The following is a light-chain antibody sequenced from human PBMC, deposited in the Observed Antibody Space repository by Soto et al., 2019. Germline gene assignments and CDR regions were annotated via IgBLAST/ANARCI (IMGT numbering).Light chain of an antibody. CDR2: GAS. CDR1: HSVGNN. V-gene: IGKV3-15*01. CDR3: QQYNNWPTWT. Sequence: MTQSPDTLSVSPGDRVTLSCRASHSVGNNLAWYQQKPGQAPRLLIYGASARATDVPVRFSGSGSGTEFTLTISSLQSEDFATYYCQQYNNWPTWTYGPGTRVEIK. J-gene: IGKJ1*01.